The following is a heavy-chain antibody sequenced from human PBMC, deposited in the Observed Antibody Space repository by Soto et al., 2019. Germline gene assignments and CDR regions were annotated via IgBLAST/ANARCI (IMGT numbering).Heavy chain of an antibody. V-gene: IGHV3-23*01. J-gene: IGHJ4*02. CDR1: GFTFSSYA. CDR2: ISGSGGST. CDR3: AKSTLRGITMIVVAKPPGFDY. Sequence: GGSLRLSCAASGFTFSSYAMSWVRQAPGKGLEWVSAISGSGGSTYYADSVKGRFTISRDNSKNTLYLQMNSLRAEDTAVYYCAKSTLRGITMIVVAKPPGFDYWGQGTLVTVSS. D-gene: IGHD3-22*01.